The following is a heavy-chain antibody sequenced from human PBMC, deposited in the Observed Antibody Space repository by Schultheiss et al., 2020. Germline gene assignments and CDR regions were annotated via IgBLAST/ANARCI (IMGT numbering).Heavy chain of an antibody. CDR1: GFTFSDYY. D-gene: IGHD5-24*01. J-gene: IGHJ6*03. Sequence: GGSLRLSCAASGFTFSDYYMSWIRQAPGKGLEWVSYISSSSSYTNYADSVKGRFTISRDNAKNSLYLQMNSLRAEDTAVYYCARSRVGKDYYYYYMDVWGKGTTVTVSS. CDR2: ISSSSSYT. V-gene: IGHV3-11*06. CDR3: ARSRVGKDYYYYYMDV.